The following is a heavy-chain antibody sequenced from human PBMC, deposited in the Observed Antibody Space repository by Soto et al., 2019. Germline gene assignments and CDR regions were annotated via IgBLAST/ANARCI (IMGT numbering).Heavy chain of an antibody. D-gene: IGHD2-15*01. V-gene: IGHV1-69*02. CDR1: GGTFSSYT. J-gene: IGHJ6*03. Sequence: GASVKVCCKASGGTFSSYTISWVRQAPGQGLEWMGRIIPILGIANYAQKFQGRVTITADKSTSTAYMELSSLRSEDTAVYYCARSGYSSGGSCPPPNMDVWGKGTTVTV. CDR2: IIPILGIA. CDR3: ARSGYSSGGSCPPPNMDV.